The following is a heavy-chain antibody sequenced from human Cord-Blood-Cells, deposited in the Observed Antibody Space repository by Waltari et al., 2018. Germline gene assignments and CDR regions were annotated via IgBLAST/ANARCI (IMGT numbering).Heavy chain of an antibody. CDR2: INHSGST. D-gene: IGHD4-17*01. CDR1: GGSFSGYY. J-gene: IGHJ4*02. Sequence: QVQLQQWGAGLLKPSETLSLTCAVYGGSFSGYYWSWIRQPPGKGLEWIGEINHSGSTNYNPSLKSRVTISVDTSKNQFSLKLSSVTAADTAVYYCAREGPDYGDYSFDYWGQGTLVTVSS. V-gene: IGHV4-34*01. CDR3: AREGPDYGDYSFDY.